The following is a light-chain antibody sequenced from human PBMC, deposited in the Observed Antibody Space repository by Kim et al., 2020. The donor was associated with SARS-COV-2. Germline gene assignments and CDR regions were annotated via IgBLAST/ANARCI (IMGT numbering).Light chain of an antibody. CDR3: SSYTNSNTFPYV. CDR1: NSDVGGYNY. Sequence: SITISCTGTNSDVGGYNYVSWYQQYPGKAPKVMIYDVSRWPSGISDRFSGSKSGNTASLTISGLQAEDEADYYCSSYTNSNTFPYVFGNGTKVTVL. V-gene: IGLV2-14*03. J-gene: IGLJ1*01. CDR2: DVS.